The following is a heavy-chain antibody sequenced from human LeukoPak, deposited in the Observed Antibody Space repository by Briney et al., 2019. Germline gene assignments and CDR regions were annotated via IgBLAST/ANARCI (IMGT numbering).Heavy chain of an antibody. D-gene: IGHD3-16*01. Sequence: RGGSLRLSCAASGFTFNNYAMSWVRQAPGKGLEWVSSISGGGDTSYYADSVRGRFTISRDTSKNMLFLQMDSLRAEDTAIYYCAKNAGDGGYYYYMDVWGKGTTVTVSS. CDR2: ISGGGDTS. J-gene: IGHJ6*03. CDR3: AKNAGDGGYYYYMDV. CDR1: GFTFNNYA. V-gene: IGHV3-23*01.